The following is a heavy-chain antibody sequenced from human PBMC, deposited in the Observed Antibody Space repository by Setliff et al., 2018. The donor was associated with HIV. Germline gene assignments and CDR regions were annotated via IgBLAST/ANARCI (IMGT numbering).Heavy chain of an antibody. CDR1: GFTFDEYA. CDR3: VRDDRYLHRGSLVAGDAFDL. V-gene: IGHV3-9*01. J-gene: IGHJ3*01. CDR2: IGWNGVSI. Sequence: PGGSLRLSCVASGFTFDEYALHWVRQVPGKGLEWVSSIGWNGVSIAYADSVKGRFTISRDNAKKSLFLQMNSLRAEDTAVYYCVRDDRYLHRGSLVAGDAFDLWGQGTMVTVSS. D-gene: IGHD1-26*01.